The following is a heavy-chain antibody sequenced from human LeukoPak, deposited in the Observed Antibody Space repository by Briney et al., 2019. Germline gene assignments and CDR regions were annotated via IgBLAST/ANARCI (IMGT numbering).Heavy chain of an antibody. CDR2: ISYDGSNK. J-gene: IGHJ4*02. Sequence: PGRSLRLSCAASGFTFSSYAMHWVRQAPGKGLEWVAVISYDGSNKYYADSVKGRFTISRDNSKNTLYLQMNSLRAEDTAVYYCANPRTSSSWYYFDYWGQGTLVTVSS. D-gene: IGHD6-13*01. V-gene: IGHV3-30*04. CDR1: GFTFSSYA. CDR3: ANPRTSSSWYYFDY.